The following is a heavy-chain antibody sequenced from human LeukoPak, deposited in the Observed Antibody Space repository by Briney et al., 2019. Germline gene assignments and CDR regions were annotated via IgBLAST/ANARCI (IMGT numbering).Heavy chain of an antibody. CDR3: AKSRRGTYYFDY. V-gene: IGHV3-30-3*02. CDR1: GFTFSSYA. D-gene: IGHD1-1*01. J-gene: IGHJ4*02. Sequence: GGSLRLSCAASGFTFSSYAMHWVRQAPGKGLEWVAVISYDGSNKYYADSVKGRFTISRDNSKNTLYLQMNSLRAEDTAVYYCAKSRRGTYYFDYWGQGTLVTVSS. CDR2: ISYDGSNK.